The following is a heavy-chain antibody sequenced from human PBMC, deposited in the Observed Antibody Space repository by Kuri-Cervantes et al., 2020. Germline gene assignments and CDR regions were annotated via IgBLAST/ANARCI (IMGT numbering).Heavy chain of an antibody. J-gene: IGHJ1*01. CDR1: GGSISSSNW. CDR2: IYHSGST. CDR3: AKDHYKAYCSSTSCSFSHDFQH. Sequence: SETLSLTCAVSGGSISSSNWWSWVRQPPGKGLEWIGEIYHSGSTNYNPSLKSRVTISVDKSKNQFSLKLSSVTAADTAVYYCAKDHYKAYCSSTSCSFSHDFQHWGQGTLVTVSS. V-gene: IGHV4-4*02. D-gene: IGHD2-2*01.